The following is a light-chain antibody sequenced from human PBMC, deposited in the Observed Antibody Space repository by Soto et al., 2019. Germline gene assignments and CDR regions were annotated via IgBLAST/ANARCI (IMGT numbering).Light chain of an antibody. Sequence: EIQMTQSPASLSASLGDRVTLTCRASQDITKYLAWYQQKPGKVPKLLIHTASTMPTGVPSRFSGSGSGTDFTLTISSLQPEDVATYYCQKYNSGPYTFGPGTKVDIK. CDR3: QKYNSGPYT. V-gene: IGKV1-27*01. J-gene: IGKJ3*01. CDR2: TAS. CDR1: QDITKY.